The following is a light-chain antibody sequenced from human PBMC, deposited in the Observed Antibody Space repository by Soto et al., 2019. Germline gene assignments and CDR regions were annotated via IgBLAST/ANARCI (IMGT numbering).Light chain of an antibody. J-gene: IGKJ2*01. CDR1: QSLVHSDGNTH. V-gene: IGKV2-30*02. CDR3: MQGTHWPYT. CDR2: KVS. Sequence: DVVMTQSPLSLPVTLGQPASISCRSTQSLVHSDGNTHLNWFQQRPGQSPRRLICKVSNRDSGVPDRFSGSASGTDFPLKISRVEAEDVGVYYCMQGTHWPYTFGQGTKLEIK.